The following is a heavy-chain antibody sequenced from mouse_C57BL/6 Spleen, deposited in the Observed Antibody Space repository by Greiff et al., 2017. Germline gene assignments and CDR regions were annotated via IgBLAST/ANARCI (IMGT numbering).Heavy chain of an antibody. CDR2: IDPSDSYT. V-gene: IGHV1-50*01. J-gene: IGHJ2*01. CDR1: GYTFTSYW. CDR3: ARSDYGSFDY. Sequence: QVHVKQPGAELVKPGASVKLSCKASGYTFTSYWMQWVKQRPGQGLEWIGEIDPSDSYTNYNQKFKGKATLTVDTSSSTAYMQLSSLTSEDSAVYYCARSDYGSFDYWGQGTTLTVSS. D-gene: IGHD1-1*01.